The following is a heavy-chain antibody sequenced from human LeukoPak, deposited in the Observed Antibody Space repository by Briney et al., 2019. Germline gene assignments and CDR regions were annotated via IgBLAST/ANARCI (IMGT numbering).Heavy chain of an antibody. D-gene: IGHD3-3*01. CDR3: ARGPNFIEW. J-gene: IGHJ4*02. CDR2: IWYDGSNK. Sequence: GRSLRLSCAASGFTFSSYGMHWVRQAPGKGLEWVAVIWYDGSNKYYADSVKGRFTISRDNSKNTLYLQMNSLRAEDTAVYYCARGPNFIEWWGQGTQVTVSS. CDR1: GFTFSSYG. V-gene: IGHV3-33*01.